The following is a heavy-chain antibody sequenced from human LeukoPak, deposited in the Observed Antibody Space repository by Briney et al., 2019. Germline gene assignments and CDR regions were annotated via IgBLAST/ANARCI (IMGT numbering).Heavy chain of an antibody. CDR1: GFPLSNYA. Sequence: GGSLRLSCVASGFPLSNYAMNWFRQAPGKGLEWVGFIRSKAYGGTTEYAASVKGRFTISRDDSKSIAYLQMNSLRAEDTAIYYCAKKYSTGLDPWGQGTLVTVSS. CDR3: AKKYSTGLDP. V-gene: IGHV3-71*01. D-gene: IGHD1-26*01. CDR2: IRSKAYGGTT. J-gene: IGHJ5*02.